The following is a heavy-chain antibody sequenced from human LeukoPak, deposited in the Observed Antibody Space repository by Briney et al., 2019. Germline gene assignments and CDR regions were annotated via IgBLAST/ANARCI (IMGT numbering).Heavy chain of an antibody. D-gene: IGHD3-16*01. CDR3: ARGGDLDY. CDR1: GVSISSSNSY. Sequence: PSETLSLTCTVSGVSISSSNSYWGWIRQPPGKGLEWIGSIYYSGNTYYNPSLKSRVTISVDTSKNQFSLKLSSVTAADTAVYYCARGGDLDYWGQGTLVTVSS. J-gene: IGHJ4*02. V-gene: IGHV4-39*07. CDR2: IYYSGNT.